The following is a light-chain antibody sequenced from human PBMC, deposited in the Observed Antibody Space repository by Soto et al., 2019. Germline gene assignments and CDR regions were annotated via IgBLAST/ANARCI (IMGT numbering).Light chain of an antibody. CDR3: QQCNNWPPNT. V-gene: IGKV3-11*01. Sequence: EVVLTQSPATLSLSPGERATLSCRASQSISTYLNCYQQRPGQAPRLLIYDASNRATGIPDRFSGGGSGTDFTLTISRLVPEDFAVYFCQQCNNWPPNTFGQGTRVEIK. CDR1: QSISTY. CDR2: DAS. J-gene: IGKJ2*01.